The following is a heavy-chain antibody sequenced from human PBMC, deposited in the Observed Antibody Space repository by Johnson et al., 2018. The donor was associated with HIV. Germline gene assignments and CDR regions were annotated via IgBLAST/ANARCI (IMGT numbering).Heavy chain of an antibody. CDR2: TRDKANGYST. V-gene: IGHV3-72*01. J-gene: IGHJ3*02. CDR3: AKDSELRYFDWLHDAFDI. Sequence: EVQLLESGGGLVQPGGSLRLSCEASGLTFDSYTMSWVRQAPGKGLEWVARTRDKANGYSTEYAASVKGRFTISRDASKDSLYLQMNSLKSEDTAVYYCAKDSELRYFDWLHDAFDIWGQGTMVTVSS. D-gene: IGHD3-9*01. CDR1: GLTFDSYT.